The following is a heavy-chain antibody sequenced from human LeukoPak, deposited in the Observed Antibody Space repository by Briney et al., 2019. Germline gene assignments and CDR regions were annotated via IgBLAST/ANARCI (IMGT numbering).Heavy chain of an antibody. Sequence: SQTLSLTCTLSGGSISSGGYYWNWIRQHPGKGLEWIVYTYYTGSTYYNPSLKSRVTISVDTSKNQFSLKLSSVTAADTAVYYCSRDNRDDYYDSSGYFGAFDIWGQGTMVTVSS. CDR2: TYYTGST. CDR1: GGSISSGGYY. V-gene: IGHV4-31*03. J-gene: IGHJ3*02. CDR3: SRDNRDDYYDSSGYFGAFDI. D-gene: IGHD3-22*01.